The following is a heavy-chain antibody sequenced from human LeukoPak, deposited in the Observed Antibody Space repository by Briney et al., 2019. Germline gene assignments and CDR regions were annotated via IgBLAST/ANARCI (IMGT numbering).Heavy chain of an antibody. CDR1: GGTFSSYA. V-gene: IGHV1-69*05. J-gene: IGHJ4*02. CDR2: IIPIFGTA. D-gene: IGHD6-13*01. Sequence: ASVKVSCKASGGTFSSYAISWVRQAPGQGLEWMGGIIPIFGTANYAQKLQGRVTMTTDTSTSTAYMELRSLRSDDTAVYYCARDLVWAAAANWYGGDYWGQGTLVTVSS. CDR3: ARDLVWAAAANWYGGDY.